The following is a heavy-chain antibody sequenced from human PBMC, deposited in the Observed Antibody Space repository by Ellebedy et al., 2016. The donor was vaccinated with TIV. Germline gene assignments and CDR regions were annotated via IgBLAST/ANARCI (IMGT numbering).Heavy chain of an antibody. D-gene: IGHD6-6*01. CDR1: GGSFSGYY. Sequence: SETLSLXXAVYGGSFSGYYWSWIRQPPGKGLEWIGEINHSGSTNYNPSLKSRVTISVDTSKNQFSLKLSSVTAADTAVYYCAARGYSSSSDNFDYWGQGTLVTVSS. V-gene: IGHV4-34*01. CDR3: AARGYSSSSDNFDY. CDR2: INHSGST. J-gene: IGHJ4*02.